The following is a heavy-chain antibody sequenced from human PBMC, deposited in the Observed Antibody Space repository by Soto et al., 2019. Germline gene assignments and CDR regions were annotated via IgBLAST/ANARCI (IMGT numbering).Heavy chain of an antibody. J-gene: IGHJ4*02. D-gene: IGHD6-6*01. Sequence: TSETLSLTCAVYGGSFSGYYWSWVRQPPGKGLEWIGQINHSGSTNYNPSLKSRVTISVDTSKNQFSLKLSSVTAADTAVYYCAGTSRFDSWGQGTLVTVSS. CDR1: GGSFSGYY. CDR3: AGTSRFDS. CDR2: INHSGST. V-gene: IGHV4-34*01.